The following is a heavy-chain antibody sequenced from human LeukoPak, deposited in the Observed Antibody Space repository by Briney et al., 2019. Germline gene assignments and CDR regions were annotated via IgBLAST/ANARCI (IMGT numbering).Heavy chain of an antibody. J-gene: IGHJ4*02. CDR3: ARDLGTTNYYFDY. D-gene: IGHD1-26*01. Sequence: GGSLRLSCAASGFTFSDFGFHWVRQTPGKGLEWVAVIYYDGSKKYYKDSVEGRFTISRDDSKNTVLLQMNSLRAEDTAVYYCARDLGTTNYYFDYWGQGTLVTVSS. CDR1: GFTFSDFG. CDR2: IYYDGSKK. V-gene: IGHV3-33*01.